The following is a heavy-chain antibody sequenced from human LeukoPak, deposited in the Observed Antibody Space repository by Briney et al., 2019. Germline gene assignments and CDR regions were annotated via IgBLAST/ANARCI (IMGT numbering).Heavy chain of an antibody. D-gene: IGHD3-9*01. CDR1: GFSFTSYN. V-gene: IGHV3-30*03. J-gene: IGHJ3*02. CDR2: ILYDGSKK. Sequence: PGGSLRLSCAASGFSFTSYNMHWVRQAPGKGLEWVAAILYDGSKKFYADSVKGRFSVYRDNSNDILYIELNSLRVEDTALYTCASFDGTSQAFQIWGQGTMATVSS. CDR3: ASFDGTSQAFQI.